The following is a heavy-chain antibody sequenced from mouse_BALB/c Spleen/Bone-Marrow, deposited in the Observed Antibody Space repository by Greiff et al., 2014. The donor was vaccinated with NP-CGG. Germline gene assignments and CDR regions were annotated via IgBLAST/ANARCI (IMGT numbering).Heavy chain of an antibody. D-gene: IGHD4-1*01. CDR2: IDPANGNT. Sequence: VYVKQSGAELVKPGASVKLSCTASGFNIKDTYMHWVKQRPEQGLEWIGRIDPANGNTKYDPKFQGKATITADTSSNTAYLQLSSLTSEDTAVYYCARWEYYAMDYWGQGTSVTVSS. CDR1: GFNIKDTY. CDR3: ARWEYYAMDY. V-gene: IGHV14-3*02. J-gene: IGHJ4*01.